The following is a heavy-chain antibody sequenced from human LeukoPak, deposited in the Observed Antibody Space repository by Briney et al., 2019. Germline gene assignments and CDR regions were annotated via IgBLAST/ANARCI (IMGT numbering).Heavy chain of an antibody. CDR2: VYISGDT. V-gene: IGHV4-4*07. J-gene: IGHJ4*02. CDR3: ARRIAEVGGGTNYFDT. CDR1: GGSVTTSY. D-gene: IGHD3-16*01. Sequence: SETLSLTCTVSGGSVTTSYWSWIRQSAGEGLEWIGRVYISGDTKYNPSLKSRVIMSLDASKNQFSLSLRSVSAADPAVYYCARRIAEVGGGTNYFDTWGQGTLVTVSS.